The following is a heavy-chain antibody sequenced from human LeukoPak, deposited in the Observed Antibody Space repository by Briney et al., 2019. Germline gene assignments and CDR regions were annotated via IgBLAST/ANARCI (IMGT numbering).Heavy chain of an antibody. V-gene: IGHV4-34*01. CDR1: GGSFGGYY. J-gene: IGHJ6*03. D-gene: IGHD3-10*01. CDR3: ARERSGYYYYYYMDV. CDR2: INHSGST. Sequence: PSETLSLTCAVYGGSFGGYYWSWIRQPPGKGREWIGEINHSGSTNYNPSLKRRVTISVDTSKNQFSLKLSSETAADTAVYYCARERSGYYYYYYMDVWGKGTTVTVSS.